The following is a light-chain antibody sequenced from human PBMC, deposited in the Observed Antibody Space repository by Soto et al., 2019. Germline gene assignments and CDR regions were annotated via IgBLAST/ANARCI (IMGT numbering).Light chain of an antibody. Sequence: EIVLTQSPATLSLSPGERATISCRASQSISNYLAWYQQKPGKAPRLLIYDASNRATGIPARFSGSGSGTTFTLTISSLEPEDFAVYYCQQRSNWPPLTFGGGTKVELK. J-gene: IGKJ4*01. CDR3: QQRSNWPPLT. V-gene: IGKV3-11*01. CDR1: QSISNY. CDR2: DAS.